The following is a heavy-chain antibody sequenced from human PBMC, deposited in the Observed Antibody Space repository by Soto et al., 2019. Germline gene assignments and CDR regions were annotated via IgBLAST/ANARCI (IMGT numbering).Heavy chain of an antibody. V-gene: IGHV3-48*03. CDR3: AREEINCGGDCFSL. CDR1: GFTFSSYE. D-gene: IGHD2-21*02. Sequence: EVQLVESGGDLVQPGGPLRLSCAASGFTFSSYEMNWVRQAPGKGLEWISYIDTSGNLIYYADSVRGRFTTSRDSAKNSLYLQMNSLRAEDTAVYYCAREEINCGGDCFSLWGQGTLVTVSS. CDR2: IDTSGNLI. J-gene: IGHJ4*02.